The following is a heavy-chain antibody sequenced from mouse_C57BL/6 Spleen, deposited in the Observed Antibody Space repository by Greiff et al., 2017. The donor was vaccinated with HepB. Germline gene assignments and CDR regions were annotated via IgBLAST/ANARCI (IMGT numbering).Heavy chain of an antibody. D-gene: IGHD1-3*01. Sequence: DVQLQESGGGLVKPGGSLKLSCAASGFTFSDYGMHWVRQAPEKGLEWVAYISSGSSTIYYADTVKGRFTISRDNAKNTLFLQMTSLRSEDTAMYYCARGVGPYYFDYWGQGTTLTVSS. CDR1: GFTFSDYG. CDR2: ISSGSSTI. V-gene: IGHV5-17*01. CDR3: ARGVGPYYFDY. J-gene: IGHJ2*01.